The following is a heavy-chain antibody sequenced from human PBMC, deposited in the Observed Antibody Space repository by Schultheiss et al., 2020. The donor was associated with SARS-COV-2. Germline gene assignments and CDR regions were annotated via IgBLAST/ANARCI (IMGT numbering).Heavy chain of an antibody. D-gene: IGHD2-15*01. Sequence: GESLKISCKASGYTFTSYGISWVRQAPGQGLEWMGWISAYNGNTNYAQKLQGRVTMTTDTSTSTAYMELRSLRSDDTAVYYCARESDAGVDWFDPWGQGTLVTVSS. CDR1: GYTFTSYG. CDR2: ISAYNGNT. V-gene: IGHV1-18*01. J-gene: IGHJ5*02. CDR3: ARESDAGVDWFDP.